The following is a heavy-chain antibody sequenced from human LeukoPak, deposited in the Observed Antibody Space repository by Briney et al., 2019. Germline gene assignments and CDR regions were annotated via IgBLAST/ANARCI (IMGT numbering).Heavy chain of an antibody. V-gene: IGHV3-23*01. J-gene: IGHJ4*02. Sequence: PGGSLRLSCAASGFTFNTYAMNWVRQAPGKGLERVSAISGSDGSTYYADSVRGRFTISRDNSKNTLYLQMNSLRAEDTAVYYCAKDRGDVDLQYFDSWGQGTLVTVSS. CDR2: ISGSDGST. CDR1: GFTFNTYA. CDR3: AKDRGDVDLQYFDS. D-gene: IGHD3-10*01.